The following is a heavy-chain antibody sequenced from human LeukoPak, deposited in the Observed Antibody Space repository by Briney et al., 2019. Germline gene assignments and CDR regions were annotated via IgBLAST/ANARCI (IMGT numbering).Heavy chain of an antibody. CDR1: GFTFGDYA. CDR3: TRAPSGYDPNWFDP. Sequence: PGGSLRLSCTASGFTFGDYAMSWARQAPGKGLEWVGFIRSKAYGGTTEYAASVKGRFTISRDDSKSIAYLQMNSLKTEDTAVYYCTRAPSGYDPNWFDPWGQGTLVTVSS. CDR2: IRSKAYGGTT. D-gene: IGHD5-12*01. V-gene: IGHV3-49*04. J-gene: IGHJ5*02.